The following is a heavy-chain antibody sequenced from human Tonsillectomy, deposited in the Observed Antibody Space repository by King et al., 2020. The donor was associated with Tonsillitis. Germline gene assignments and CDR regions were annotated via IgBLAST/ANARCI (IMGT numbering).Heavy chain of an antibody. Sequence: VQLVESGGGLVQPGGSLRLSCGASGFTLRSYWMHWVRQAPGKGLVWVSRINSDGSTTTYADSVKGRFTISRDNAKNTLYLQMNSLRAEDTAVYYCARVLSYYDSSDFDYWGQGTLVTVSS. CDR1: GFTLRSYW. D-gene: IGHD3-22*01. J-gene: IGHJ4*02. V-gene: IGHV3-74*01. CDR3: ARVLSYYDSSDFDY. CDR2: INSDGSTT.